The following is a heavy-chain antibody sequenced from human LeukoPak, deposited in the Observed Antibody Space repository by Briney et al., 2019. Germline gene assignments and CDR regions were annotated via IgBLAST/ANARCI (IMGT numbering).Heavy chain of an antibody. Sequence: SETLSLTCTVSSGSISTSNYYWGWVRQPPGKALEWIGNIFYSGSTYYSPSLKSRVTMSVDTSKNQFSLKLSSVTAADTAVYYCARDRYYYDSSARYFDYWGQGTLVTVSS. CDR3: ARDRYYYDSSARYFDY. D-gene: IGHD3-22*01. V-gene: IGHV4-39*07. J-gene: IGHJ4*02. CDR1: SGSISTSNYY. CDR2: IFYSGST.